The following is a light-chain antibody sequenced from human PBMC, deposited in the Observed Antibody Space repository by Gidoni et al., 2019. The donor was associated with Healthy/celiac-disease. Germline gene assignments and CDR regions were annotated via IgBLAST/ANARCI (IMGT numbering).Light chain of an antibody. CDR2: AAS. CDR3: QQSYSRGRT. Sequence: DIQMTQSPSSLSASVGDRVTITCRASQSISSYLNWYQQKPGKAPKLLIYAASSLQSGVPSRFSGSGSGTDFTLTISSLQPEDFATYYCQQSYSRGRTFXQXTKVEIK. CDR1: QSISSY. J-gene: IGKJ1*01. V-gene: IGKV1-39*01.